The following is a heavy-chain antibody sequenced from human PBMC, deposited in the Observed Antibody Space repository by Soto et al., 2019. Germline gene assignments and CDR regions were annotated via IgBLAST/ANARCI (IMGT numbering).Heavy chain of an antibody. CDR2: IFYLGSS. J-gene: IGHJ5*02. CDR1: GDSIISSDFY. Sequence: SETLSLTCTVSGDSIISSDFYWGWVRQPPGKGLEWIGSIFYLGSSYYNPSLKSRVTMSVDTSKNQFSLRLRSVTAADTALYFCARHSLAIRKNNWFDPWGQGIMVTVSS. V-gene: IGHV4-39*01. D-gene: IGHD3-3*02. CDR3: ARHSLAIRKNNWFDP.